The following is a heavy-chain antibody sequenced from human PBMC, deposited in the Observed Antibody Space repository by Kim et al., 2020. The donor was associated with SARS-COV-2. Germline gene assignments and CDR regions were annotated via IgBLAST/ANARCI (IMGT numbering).Heavy chain of an antibody. CDR1: GFTFSSYN. V-gene: IGHV3-21*01. Sequence: GGSLRLSCAASGFTFSSYNMNWVRQAPGKGLEWVSFISTSSSYIYYADSVKGRFTISRDNAKNSLHLQMNSLRADDTAVFYCASSSGGNFDYWGQGALVT. D-gene: IGHD2-15*01. CDR3: ASSSGGNFDY. CDR2: ISTSSSYI. J-gene: IGHJ4*02.